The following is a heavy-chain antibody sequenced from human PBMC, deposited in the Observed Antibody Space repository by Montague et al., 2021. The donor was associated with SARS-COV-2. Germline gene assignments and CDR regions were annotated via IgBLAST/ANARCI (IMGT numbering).Heavy chain of an antibody. CDR1: GFSLSTRGVG. J-gene: IGHJ5*02. CDR2: IYWDDDE. Sequence: PALVKPTQTLTLTCTFSGFSLSTRGVGVGRIRQPPGKALEWLALIYWDDDERCSPSLESRLTISKDNSKNQVVLTMTKMAPVDTATYYCAHTKAPAGDRWFDPWGQGTPVTVSS. CDR3: AHTKAPAGDRWFDP. V-gene: IGHV2-5*02. D-gene: IGHD6-13*01.